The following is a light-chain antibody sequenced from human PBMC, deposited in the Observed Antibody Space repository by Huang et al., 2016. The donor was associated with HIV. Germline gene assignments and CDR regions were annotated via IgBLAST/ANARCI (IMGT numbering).Light chain of an antibody. V-gene: IGKV3-11*01. J-gene: IGKJ4*01. CDR3: QQRSDWPPLT. Sequence: EIVLTQSPATLSLAPGDRATLSCRASQSVTHYLPWYQQKPGQAPRLLIYGTSNRATGIPARFSGSGSGTDFTLTISGLEPEDFAVYYCQQRSDWPPLTFGGGTKVEMK. CDR1: QSVTHY. CDR2: GTS.